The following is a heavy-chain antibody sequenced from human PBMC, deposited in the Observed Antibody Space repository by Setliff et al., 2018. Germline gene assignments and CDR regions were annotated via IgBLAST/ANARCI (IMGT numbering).Heavy chain of an antibody. D-gene: IGHD1-7*01. CDR3: TPWTGTSRLHY. Sequence: PGGSLRLSCTASGFTFGDYAMSWVRQAPGKGLEWVGFIRSKAYGGTTEYAASVKGRFTISRDGSKSIAYLQMSSLKTEDTALYYCTPWTGTSRLHYWGQGTLVTVSS. J-gene: IGHJ4*02. CDR2: IRSKAYGGTT. V-gene: IGHV3-49*04. CDR1: GFTFGDYA.